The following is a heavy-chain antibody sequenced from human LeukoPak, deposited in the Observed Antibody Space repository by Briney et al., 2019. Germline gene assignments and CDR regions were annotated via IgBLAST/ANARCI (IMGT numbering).Heavy chain of an antibody. CDR3: ARDRPDYYDSSAYLRGLYSAFGY. D-gene: IGHD3-22*01. V-gene: IGHV1-18*01. Sequence: GASVKVSCRASGYTFTSYGISWVRQAPGQGLEWMGWISAYNGNTKYAQKLQGRVTMTTDTSTSKAYMELRSLRSDDTAVYYCARDRPDYYDSSAYLRGLYSAFGYWGQGTLVTVSS. CDR2: ISAYNGNT. J-gene: IGHJ4*02. CDR1: GYTFTSYG.